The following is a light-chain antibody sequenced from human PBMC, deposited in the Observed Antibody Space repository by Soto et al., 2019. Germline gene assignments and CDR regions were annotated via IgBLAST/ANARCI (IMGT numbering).Light chain of an antibody. J-gene: IGKJ2*01. Sequence: EIQMTQSPSTLSAKVGDRVTITCRASQSISSWLAWYQQKPGTAPKLLIYKASTLESGVPSRFSGSRSGTEFTLTVSSLQPDDFATYYCQQYNDSFPYTSGHGTKVDIK. V-gene: IGKV1-5*03. CDR2: KAS. CDR3: QQYNDSFPYT. CDR1: QSISSW.